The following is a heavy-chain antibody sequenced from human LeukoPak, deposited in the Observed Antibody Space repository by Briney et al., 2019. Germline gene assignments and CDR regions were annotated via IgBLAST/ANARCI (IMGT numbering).Heavy chain of an antibody. J-gene: IGHJ1*01. CDR1: GYTFTGYY. Sequence: SVRVSCKASGYTFTGYYIHWVRQAPGQGLEWMGGIIPIFGTANYAQKFQGRVTITADESTSTAYMELSSLRSEDTAVYYCASPTSRAAGTFHFQHWGQGTLVTVSS. CDR2: IIPIFGTA. D-gene: IGHD6-13*01. CDR3: ASPTSRAAGTFHFQH. V-gene: IGHV1-69*13.